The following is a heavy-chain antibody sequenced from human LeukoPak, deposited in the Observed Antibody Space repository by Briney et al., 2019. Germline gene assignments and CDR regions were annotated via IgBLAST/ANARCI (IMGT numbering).Heavy chain of an antibody. CDR1: GFSLSTSGVG. CDR3: AHVPGVDCNGGTCYSGGVNY. Sequence: SGPTLVKPPQTLTLTCTFSGFSLSTSGVGVGWIRQPPGKALEWLALIYWNDDKRYSPSLRSRLTITKDTSKNQVVLTMTNMDPVDTATYYCAHVPGVDCNGGTCYSGGVNYWGQGTLVTVSS. CDR2: IYWNDDK. J-gene: IGHJ4*02. D-gene: IGHD2-15*01. V-gene: IGHV2-5*01.